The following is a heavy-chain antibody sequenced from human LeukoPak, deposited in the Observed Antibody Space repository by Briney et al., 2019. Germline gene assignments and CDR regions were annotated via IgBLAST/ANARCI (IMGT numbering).Heavy chain of an antibody. J-gene: IGHJ4*02. V-gene: IGHV4-39*01. D-gene: IGHD3-22*01. CDR1: GGSISSSSYY. CDR2: IYYSGST. CDR3: ARQEGRYYDT. Sequence: SETLSLTCTVSGGSISSSSYYWGWIRQPPGKGLEWIGSIYYSGSTYYNPSLKSRVTISVDTSKNQFSLKLSSVTAADTAVYYCARQEGRYYDTWGQGTLGTVSS.